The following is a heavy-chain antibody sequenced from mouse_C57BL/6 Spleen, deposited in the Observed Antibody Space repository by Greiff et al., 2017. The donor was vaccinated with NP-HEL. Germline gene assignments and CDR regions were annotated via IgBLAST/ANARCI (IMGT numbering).Heavy chain of an antibody. Sequence: QVQLKESGAELVRPGTSVKVSCKASGYAFTNYLIEWVKQRPGQGLEWIGVINPGSGGTNYNEKFKGKATLTADKSSSTAYMQLSSLTSEDSAVYFCARSEITTVVAYYFDYWGQGTTLTVSS. CDR2: INPGSGGT. J-gene: IGHJ2*01. D-gene: IGHD1-1*01. CDR1: GYAFTNYL. CDR3: ARSEITTVVAYYFDY. V-gene: IGHV1-54*01.